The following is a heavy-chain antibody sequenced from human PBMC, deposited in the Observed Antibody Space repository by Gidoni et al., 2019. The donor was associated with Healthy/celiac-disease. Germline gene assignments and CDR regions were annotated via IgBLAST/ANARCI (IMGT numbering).Heavy chain of an antibody. CDR2: INHSGST. V-gene: IGHV4-34*01. CDR3: ARGRYCSSTSCLHKGAFDI. Sequence: QVQLQPWGAGLLKPSETLSLTCAVYGGSFSGYYCSWIRQPPGKGLEWIGEINHSGSTNYNTSLKSRVTISVDTSKNQFSLKLSSVTAADTAVYYCARGRYCSSTSCLHKGAFDIWGQGTMVTVSS. D-gene: IGHD2-2*01. CDR1: GGSFSGYY. J-gene: IGHJ3*02.